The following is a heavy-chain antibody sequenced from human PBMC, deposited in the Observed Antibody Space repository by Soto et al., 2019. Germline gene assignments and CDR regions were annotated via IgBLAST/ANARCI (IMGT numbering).Heavy chain of an antibody. D-gene: IGHD3-22*01. CDR2: ISGSGCST. V-gene: IGHV3-23*01. J-gene: IGHJ6*02. CDR3: AKSRIVVVSYYYYGMDV. Sequence: EVQLLESGGGLVQPGGSLRLSCAASGFTFSSYAMSWVRQAPGKGLEWVSAISGSGCSTYYADSVKGRFTISRDNSKNTLYLQMNSLRAEDTAVYYCAKSRIVVVSYYYYGMDVWGQGTTVTVSS. CDR1: GFTFSSYA.